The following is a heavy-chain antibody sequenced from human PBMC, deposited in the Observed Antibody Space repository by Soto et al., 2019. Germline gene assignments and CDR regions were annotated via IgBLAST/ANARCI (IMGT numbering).Heavy chain of an antibody. V-gene: IGHV4-34*01. CDR3: ARGGEHYDFWMGPILEY. Sequence: SETFALTCTVYGGSFSCYYWSWIRQPPGKVLELIGEINHSGSTNYNPSLKSRVTISVDTSKNQFSLKLSSVTAADTAVYYCARGGEHYDFWMGPILEYWGQRTLVNV. CDR2: INHSGST. J-gene: IGHJ4*02. D-gene: IGHD3-3*01. CDR1: GGSFSCYY.